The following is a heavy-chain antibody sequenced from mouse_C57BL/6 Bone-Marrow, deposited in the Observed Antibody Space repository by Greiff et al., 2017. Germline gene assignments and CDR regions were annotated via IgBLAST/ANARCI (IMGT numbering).Heavy chain of an antibody. CDR3: ARPLYYGNYWFAY. CDR1: GFTFSDYG. V-gene: IGHV5-17*01. CDR2: ISSCSSTI. Sequence: EVKLMESGGGLVKPGGSLKLSCAASGFTFSDYGMHWVRQAPEKGLEWVAYISSCSSTIYYADTVKGRFTISRDNAKNTLFLQMTSLRSEDTAMYYCARPLYYGNYWFAYWGQGTLVTVSA. J-gene: IGHJ3*01. D-gene: IGHD2-1*01.